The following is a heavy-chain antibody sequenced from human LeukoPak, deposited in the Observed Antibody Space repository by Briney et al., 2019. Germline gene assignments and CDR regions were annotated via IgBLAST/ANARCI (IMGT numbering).Heavy chain of an antibody. CDR3: ARVVAVAGPFQH. V-gene: IGHV4-4*02. D-gene: IGHD6-19*01. J-gene: IGHJ1*01. CDR1: GGSISSSNW. Sequence: KTSETLSLTCAVSGGSISSSNWWSWARQPPGKGLEWIGEIYHSGSTNYNPSLKSRVTISVDKSKNQFSLKLSSVTAADTAVYYCARVVAVAGPFQHWGQGTLVTVSS. CDR2: IYHSGST.